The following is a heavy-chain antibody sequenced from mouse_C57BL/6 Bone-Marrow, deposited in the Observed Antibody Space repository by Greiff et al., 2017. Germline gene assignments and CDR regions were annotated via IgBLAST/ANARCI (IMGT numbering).Heavy chain of an antibody. CDR2: IRLKSDNYAT. CDR1: GFTFSNYW. CDR3: TGGRGHYDYGGSWFAY. J-gene: IGHJ3*01. V-gene: IGHV6-3*01. Sequence: EVQLVESGGGLVQPGGSMKLSCVASGFTFSNYWMNWVRQSPEKGLEWVAQIRLKSDNYATHYAESVKGRFTISRDDSKSSVYLQMNNLRAEDTGIYYCTGGRGHYDYGGSWFAYWGQGTLVTVSA. D-gene: IGHD2-4*01.